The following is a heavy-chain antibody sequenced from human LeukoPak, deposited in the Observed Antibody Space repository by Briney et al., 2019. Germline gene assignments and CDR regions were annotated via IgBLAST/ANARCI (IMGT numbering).Heavy chain of an antibody. CDR3: ARVGDHFHWYLDL. CDR2: LYSGSST. V-gene: IGHV3-53*01. Sequence: GGSLGLSCAASGFTVSTNYMNWVRQAPGKGLEWVSILYSGSSTYYADSVEGRFTISRDSSKNTLFLQMNDLRAEDTAVYYCARVGDHFHWYLDLWGRGTLVTVSS. CDR1: GFTVSTNY. J-gene: IGHJ2*01. D-gene: IGHD3-3*02.